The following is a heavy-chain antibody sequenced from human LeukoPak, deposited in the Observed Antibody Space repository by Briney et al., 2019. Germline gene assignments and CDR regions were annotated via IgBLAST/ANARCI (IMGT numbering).Heavy chain of an antibody. D-gene: IGHD3-16*01. CDR1: GGSISNYY. CDR2: IFYSGST. Sequence: SETLSLTCTVSGGSISNYYWSWIRQPPGKGLEWIGYIFYSGSTNCNPSLKSRVTISVDTSKNQSSLKLSSVTAADTAVYYCARGGGRYPLQYAFDIWGQGTMVTVSS. V-gene: IGHV4-59*01. CDR3: ARGGGRYPLQYAFDI. J-gene: IGHJ3*02.